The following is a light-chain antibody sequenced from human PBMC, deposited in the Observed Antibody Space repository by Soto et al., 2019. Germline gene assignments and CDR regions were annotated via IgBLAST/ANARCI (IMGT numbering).Light chain of an antibody. CDR3: MQGTHCRIT. CDR1: QSLVYSDGNTY. V-gene: IGKV2D-30*01. J-gene: IGKJ5*01. Sequence: DVVMTQSPLSLPVTLGQPASISCRSSQSLVYSDGNTYLSWFQQRPGQSPRRLIYKVSNWDSGVSDRFSGSGSGTDFTLKISGVEAEDVGVYYCMQGTHCRITFGQGTRLEIK. CDR2: KVS.